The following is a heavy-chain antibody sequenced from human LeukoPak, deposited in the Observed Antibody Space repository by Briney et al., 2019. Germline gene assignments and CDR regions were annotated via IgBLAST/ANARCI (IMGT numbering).Heavy chain of an antibody. Sequence: GGSLRPSCAASGFTFSDYGMHWVRQAPGKGLEWVAVIWYDGSNKYYVDSVKGRFTISRDNSKNTLYLQMNSLRAEDTAVYYCARDRRRRWEPIYYSDYWGQGTLVTVSS. CDR3: ARDRRRRWEPIYYSDY. V-gene: IGHV3-33*01. CDR1: GFTFSDYG. CDR2: IWYDGSNK. D-gene: IGHD1-26*01. J-gene: IGHJ4*02.